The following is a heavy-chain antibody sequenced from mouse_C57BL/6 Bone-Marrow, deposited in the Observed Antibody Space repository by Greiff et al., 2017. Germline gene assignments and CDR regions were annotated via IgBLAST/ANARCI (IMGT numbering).Heavy chain of an antibody. J-gene: IGHJ3*01. Sequence: VQLQQPGPGLVKPSQSLSLTCSVTGYSITSGYYWNWIRQFPGNKLEWMGYIRYDGSNNYNPSLKNRISITRDTSKNQFFLKLSSVTTEDTATYYCAREGLYYSNWFAYWGQGTLVTVAA. D-gene: IGHD2-5*01. CDR3: AREGLYYSNWFAY. CDR2: IRYDGSN. CDR1: GYSITSGYY. V-gene: IGHV3-6*01.